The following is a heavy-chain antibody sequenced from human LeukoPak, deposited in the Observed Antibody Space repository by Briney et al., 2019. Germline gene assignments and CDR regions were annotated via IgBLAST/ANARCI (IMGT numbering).Heavy chain of an antibody. CDR3: ATFRFLGT. CDR1: GFIFDDYA. J-gene: IGHJ3*01. CDR2: ISWNSGSI. Sequence: GGSLRLSCAASGFIFDDYAIHWVRQAPGKGLEWVSGISWNSGSIGYVDSVKGRFTISRDNAKNSLYLQMNNLRAEDTAVYYCATFRFLGTWGQGTMVTVSP. D-gene: IGHD3-3*01. V-gene: IGHV3-9*01.